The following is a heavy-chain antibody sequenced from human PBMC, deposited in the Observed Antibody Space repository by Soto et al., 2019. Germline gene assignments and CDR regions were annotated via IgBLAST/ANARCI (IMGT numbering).Heavy chain of an antibody. CDR2: IWYDGSNK. Sequence: QVQLVESGGGVVQPGRSLRLSCAASGFTFSSYGRHWVRQAPGKGLEWVAVIWYDGSNKYYADSVKGRFTISRDNSKNTLYLQMNSLRAEDTAVYYCARRGTMVRGVSYGMDVWGQGTTVTVSS. CDR3: ARRGTMVRGVSYGMDV. CDR1: GFTFSSYG. J-gene: IGHJ6*02. D-gene: IGHD3-10*01. V-gene: IGHV3-33*01.